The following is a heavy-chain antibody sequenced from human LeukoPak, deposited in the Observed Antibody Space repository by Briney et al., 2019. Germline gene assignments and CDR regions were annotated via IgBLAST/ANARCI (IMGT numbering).Heavy chain of an antibody. J-gene: IGHJ6*03. CDR3: ARSCSGGSCYYYMDV. V-gene: IGHV1-18*01. CDR2: ISAYNGNT. Sequence: ASVKVSCKASGYTFTSYGISWVRQAPGQGLEWMGWISAYNGNTNYAQKLQGRVTMTTDTSTSTAYMELRSLRSDDTAVYYRARSCSGGSCYYYMDVWGKGTTVTVSS. D-gene: IGHD2-15*01. CDR1: GYTFTSYG.